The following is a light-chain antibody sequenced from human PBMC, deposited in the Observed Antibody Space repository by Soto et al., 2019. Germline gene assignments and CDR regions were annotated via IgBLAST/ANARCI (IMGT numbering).Light chain of an antibody. V-gene: IGKV1-5*01. J-gene: IGKJ1*01. CDR2: DAS. CDR3: QHYNSYSET. CDR1: QTISSG. Sequence: DIQMTQSPSTLSGSVGDRVTLTCRASQTISSGLAWYQKKPGKDPKILIYDASTLESGVPSRFSGSGSGTEFNLTISSLQTDDFATYYCQHYNSYSETFGQGTKVDIK.